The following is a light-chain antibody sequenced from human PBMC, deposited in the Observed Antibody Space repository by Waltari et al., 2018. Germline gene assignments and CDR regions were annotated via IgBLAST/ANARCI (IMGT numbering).Light chain of an antibody. CDR3: SSYAGSNTFGL. V-gene: IGLV2-11*01. J-gene: IGLJ2*01. CDR2: EVS. Sequence: ALTQPRSVSGSPGQSVTISCTGSSSDIVGYNYVSWYQQHPGTAPKLMIYEVSKRPSGVSDRFSGSKSGNTASLTISGLQAEDEADYYCSSYAGSNTFGLFGGGTRLTVL. CDR1: SSDIVGYNY.